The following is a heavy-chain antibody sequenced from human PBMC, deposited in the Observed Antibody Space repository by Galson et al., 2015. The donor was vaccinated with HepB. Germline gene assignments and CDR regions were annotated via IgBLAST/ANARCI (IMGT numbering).Heavy chain of an antibody. D-gene: IGHD3-10*01. Sequence: SLRLSCAASGFTFSSYAMSWVRQAPGKGLEWVSVISGSGGYTYYAESVKGRSTISRDNSKNTLYLQMNSLRAEDTAIYYCAKVRGFGELPSPYFDYWGQGTLVTVSS. J-gene: IGHJ4*02. V-gene: IGHV3-23*01. CDR1: GFTFSSYA. CDR2: ISGSGGYT. CDR3: AKVRGFGELPSPYFDY.